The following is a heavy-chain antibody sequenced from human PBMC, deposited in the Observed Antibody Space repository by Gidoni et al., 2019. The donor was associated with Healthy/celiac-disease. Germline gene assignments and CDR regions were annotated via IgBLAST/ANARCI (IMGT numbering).Heavy chain of an antibody. CDR1: GGSFSGYY. Sequence: QVQLQQWGAGLLKPSETLSLTCAVYGGSFSGYYWSWIRQPAGKGLEWIGEINHSGSTNYNPSLKSRVTISVDTSKNQFSLKLSSVTAADTAVYYCARWPTMSCSGGSCYPGPYYFDYWGQGTLVSVSS. CDR2: INHSGST. J-gene: IGHJ4*02. V-gene: IGHV4-34*01. CDR3: ARWPTMSCSGGSCYPGPYYFDY. D-gene: IGHD2-15*01.